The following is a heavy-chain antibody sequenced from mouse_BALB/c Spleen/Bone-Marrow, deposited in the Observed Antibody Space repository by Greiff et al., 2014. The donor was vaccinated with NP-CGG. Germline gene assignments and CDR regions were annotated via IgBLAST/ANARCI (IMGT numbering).Heavy chain of an antibody. CDR2: IAPGSGST. CDR3: ARSYYGRAMDY. D-gene: IGHD1-1*01. V-gene: IGHV1S41*01. CDR1: GYTFTSYW. J-gene: IGHJ4*01. Sequence: DLVKPGASVKLSCKASGYTFTSYWINWIKQRPGQGLEWIGRIAPGSGSTYYDEMFKGKATLTVDTSSSTAYIQLGSLSSEDSAVYFCARSYYGRAMDYWGQGTSVTVFS.